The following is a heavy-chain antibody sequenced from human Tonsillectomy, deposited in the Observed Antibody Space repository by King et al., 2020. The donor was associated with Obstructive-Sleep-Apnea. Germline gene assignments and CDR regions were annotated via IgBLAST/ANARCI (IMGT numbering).Heavy chain of an antibody. V-gene: IGHV4-59*01. Sequence: QLQESGPGLVKPSETLSLTCTVSGGSIISYSWTWIRQPPGKGLEWIGPFYYSGGTNYKPSLKRRVTISADTSKNPFSLKLCSVTAADTGVYYCARGTGWYGVDVWGQGTTVTVSS. CDR3: ARGTGWYGVDV. CDR2: FYYSGGT. CDR1: GGSIISYS. D-gene: IGHD6-19*01. J-gene: IGHJ6*02.